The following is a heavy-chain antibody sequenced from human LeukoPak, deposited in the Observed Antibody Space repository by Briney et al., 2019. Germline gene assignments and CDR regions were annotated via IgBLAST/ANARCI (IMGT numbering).Heavy chain of an antibody. CDR1: GFTFNYYA. V-gene: IGHV3-30*04. D-gene: IGHD3-22*01. J-gene: IGHJ3*02. CDR2: ISHDGSNT. Sequence: GRSLRLSCAASGFTFNYYAMHWVRQAPGKGLEWVAVISHDGSNTYYADSVKGRFTISRDNAKNSLYLQMNSLRAEDTAVYYCVRDRSSGYYADAFDIWGQGTMVTVSS. CDR3: VRDRSSGYYADAFDI.